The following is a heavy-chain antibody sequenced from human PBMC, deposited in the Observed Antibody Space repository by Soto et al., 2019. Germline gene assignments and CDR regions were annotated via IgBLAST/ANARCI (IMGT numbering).Heavy chain of an antibody. V-gene: IGHV4-39*01. CDR3: ARQRTSVVTQAYVDV. J-gene: IGHJ4*02. D-gene: IGHD2-21*02. Sequence: SETLSLTCTVTGDSISSRSYYCGWIRQPPGKGLEWIGSLYYSVSTYNNPSLRSRVSMSIDTSKDQFSLKLKSVTAADTALYFCARQRTSVVTQAYVDVWGAGSLVTVSS. CDR2: LYYSVST. CDR1: GDSISSRSYY.